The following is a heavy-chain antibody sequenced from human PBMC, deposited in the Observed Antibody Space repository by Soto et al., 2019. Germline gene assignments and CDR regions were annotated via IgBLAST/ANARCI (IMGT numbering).Heavy chain of an antibody. D-gene: IGHD2-15*01. CDR3: AKAGCSGGTCYLYYFDY. Sequence: GASVRLSCAASGFTVSNYALSWFRQPPGKGLDWVSTISGRGGNTYYADSVKGRFTISRDNSRNTLYLQMDSLRVEDSAVYSCAKAGCSGGTCYLYYFDYWGQGALVTVSS. V-gene: IGHV3-23*01. J-gene: IGHJ4*02. CDR1: GFTVSNYA. CDR2: ISGRGGNT.